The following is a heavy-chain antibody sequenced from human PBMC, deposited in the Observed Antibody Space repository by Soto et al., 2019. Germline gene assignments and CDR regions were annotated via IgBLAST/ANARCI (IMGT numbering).Heavy chain of an antibody. CDR2: ITTFLGTT. CDR3: ARTHFYETGGVFDYFDS. Sequence: SVNDCFKTSGGSFRNTLGWVRQAPGQGLEWLGEITTFLGTTDYAQKFQGRVTITADESSGTVYMELRSLRSEDTAIYYCARTHFYETGGVFDYFDSWGQGTLVTFSS. CDR1: GGSFRNT. J-gene: IGHJ4*02. D-gene: IGHD3-3*01. V-gene: IGHV1-69*13.